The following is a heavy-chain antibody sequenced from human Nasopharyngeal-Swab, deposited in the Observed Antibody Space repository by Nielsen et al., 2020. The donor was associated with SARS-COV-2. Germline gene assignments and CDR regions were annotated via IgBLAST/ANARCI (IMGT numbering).Heavy chain of an antibody. CDR3: ARETVPIGYDSGSYFDY. J-gene: IGHJ4*02. D-gene: IGHD3-10*01. CDR2: INPSGGST. Sequence: WVRQAPGQGLEWMGIINPSGGSTSYAQKFQGRVTMTRDTSTSTVYMGLSSLRSEDTAVYYCARETVPIGYDSGSYFDYWGQGTLVTVSS. V-gene: IGHV1-46*01.